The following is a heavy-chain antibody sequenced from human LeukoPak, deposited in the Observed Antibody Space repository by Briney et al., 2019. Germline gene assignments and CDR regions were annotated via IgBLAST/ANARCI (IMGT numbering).Heavy chain of an antibody. J-gene: IGHJ5*02. D-gene: IGHD1-26*01. CDR3: ARSRRVVGATTGNWSDP. CDR1: GGSISSYY. CDR2: IYTSGST. Sequence: SETLSLTCTVSGGSISSYYWSWIRQPAGKGLEWIGRIYTSGSTNYNPSLKSRVTMSVDTSKNQFSLKLSSVTAADTAVYYCARSRRVVGATTGNWSDPWGQGTLVTVSS. V-gene: IGHV4-4*07.